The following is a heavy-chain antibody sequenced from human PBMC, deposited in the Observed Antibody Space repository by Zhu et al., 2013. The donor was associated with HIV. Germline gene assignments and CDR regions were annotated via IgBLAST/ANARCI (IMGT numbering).Heavy chain of an antibody. J-gene: IGHJ4*02. CDR2: IYYSGST. Sequence: VQLQESGPGLVKPSETLSLTCTVSGGSISSSSYYWGWIRQPPGKGLEWIGSIYYSGSTYYNPSLKSRVTISVDTSKNQFSLKLSSVTAADTAVYYCARDLERSFYGDYVLSSWGQGTLVTVSS. V-gene: IGHV4-39*07. CDR1: GGSISSSSYY. D-gene: IGHD4-17*01. CDR3: ARDLERSFYGDYVLSS.